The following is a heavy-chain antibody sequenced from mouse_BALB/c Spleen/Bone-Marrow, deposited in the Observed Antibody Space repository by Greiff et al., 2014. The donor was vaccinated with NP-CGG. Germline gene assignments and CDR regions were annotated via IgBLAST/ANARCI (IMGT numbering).Heavy chain of an antibody. CDR1: GFTFTDYY. V-gene: IGHV7-3*02. CDR3: ARDDYYAMDY. J-gene: IGHJ4*01. CDR2: IRNKANGYTT. Sequence: EVMFVESGGGLVQPGGSLRLSCATSGFTFTDYYMSWVRQPPGKALEWLGFIRNKANGYTTEYSASVKGRFTISRDNSQSILYLQMNTLRAEDSATYYCARDDYYAMDYWGQGTSVTVSS.